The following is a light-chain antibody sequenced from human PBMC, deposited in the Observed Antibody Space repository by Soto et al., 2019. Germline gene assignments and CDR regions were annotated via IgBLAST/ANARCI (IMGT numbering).Light chain of an antibody. CDR1: QSVGSN. Sequence: EIVMTQSPATLSVSPGERATLSCRASQSVGSNLAWYQQKPGRAPRLLIYGASTRATGIPARFSGSGSGTEFTLTISSLQSEDFAVYYCQQYNNRPTFGQGTKVEIK. CDR2: GAS. J-gene: IGKJ1*01. CDR3: QQYNNRPT. V-gene: IGKV3-15*01.